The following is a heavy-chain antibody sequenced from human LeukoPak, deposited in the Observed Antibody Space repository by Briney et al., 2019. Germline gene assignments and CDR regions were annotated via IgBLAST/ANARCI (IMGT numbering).Heavy chain of an antibody. J-gene: IGHJ4*02. V-gene: IGHV4-31*03. D-gene: IGHD3-10*01. CDR2: IYYSGST. Sequence: SETLSLTCTVSGGSISSGGYYLSWIRQHPGKGLEWIGYIYYSGSTYYNPSLKSRVTISVDTSKNQFSLKLSSVTAADTAVYYCARVGGSGSYPLDYWGQGTLSPSPQ. CDR1: GGSISSGGYY. CDR3: ARVGGSGSYPLDY.